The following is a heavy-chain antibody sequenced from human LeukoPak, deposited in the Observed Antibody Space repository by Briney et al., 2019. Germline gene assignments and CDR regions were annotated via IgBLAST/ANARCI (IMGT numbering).Heavy chain of an antibody. CDR3: ARISQGYYFDY. CDR1: GGSISSGGYY. J-gene: IGHJ4*02. CDR2: IYYSGST. V-gene: IGHV4-31*03. Sequence: SETLSLTCTVSGGSISSGGYYWSWIRQHPGKGLEWIGSIYYSGSTNYNPSLLGRVTISLDTSRNQFSLKLSSVTAADTAVYYCARISQGYYFDYWGQGTLVTVSS.